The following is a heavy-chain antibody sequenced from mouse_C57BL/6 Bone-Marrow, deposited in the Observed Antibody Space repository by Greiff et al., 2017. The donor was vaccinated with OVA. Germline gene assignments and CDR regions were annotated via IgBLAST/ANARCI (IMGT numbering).Heavy chain of an antibody. V-gene: IGHV1-39*01. CDR1: GYSFTDYN. D-gene: IGHD1-1*01. J-gene: IGHJ1*03. CDR3: SFYYGSSYRYFEV. Sequence: VQLQQSGPELVKPGASVKISCKASGYSFTDYNMNWVKQSNGKSLEWIGVINPNYGTTSYNQKFKGKATLTVDQSSSTAYIQLNSLTSEDSAVYYCSFYYGSSYRYFEVWGTGTTVTVSS. CDR2: INPNYGTT.